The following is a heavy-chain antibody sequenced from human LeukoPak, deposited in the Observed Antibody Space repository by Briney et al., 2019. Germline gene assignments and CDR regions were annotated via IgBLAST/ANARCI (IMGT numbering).Heavy chain of an antibody. D-gene: IGHD6-19*01. Sequence: SETLSLTCAVSGYSITSGYYWGWIRPPPGKGLEWIGNIYHSGSTYYNPSLKSRVTISVDTSKNQFSLKLSSVTAADTAVYYCARVYSSGWYPHYFGYWGQGTLVTVSS. V-gene: IGHV4-38-2*01. CDR3: ARVYSSGWYPHYFGY. CDR2: IYHSGST. J-gene: IGHJ4*02. CDR1: GYSITSGYY.